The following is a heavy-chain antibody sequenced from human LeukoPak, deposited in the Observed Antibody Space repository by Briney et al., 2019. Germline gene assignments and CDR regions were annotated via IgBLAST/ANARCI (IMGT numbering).Heavy chain of an antibody. J-gene: IGHJ4*02. CDR1: GDSISSYY. D-gene: IGHD1-1*01. CDR2: ISSSGSS. CDR3: ARGSSSNWNVFDY. V-gene: IGHV4-4*07. Sequence: SETLSLTCNVSGDSISSYYWTWIRQPAGKGLEWIGRISSSGSSNYNPSLRSRVTMSVDTSKNQFSLKLTSVTAADTAVYYCARGSSSNWNVFDYWGQGTLVTVSS.